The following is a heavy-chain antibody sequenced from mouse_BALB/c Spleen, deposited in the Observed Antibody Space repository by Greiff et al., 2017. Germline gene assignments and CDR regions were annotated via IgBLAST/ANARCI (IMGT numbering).Heavy chain of an antibody. J-gene: IGHJ4*01. CDR3: ASSYYYGSSYENAMDY. CDR1: GFTFSSYG. CDR2: ISSGGSYT. D-gene: IGHD1-1*01. Sequence: EVKLMESGGDLVKPGGSLKLSCAASGFTFSSYGMSWVRQTPDKRLEWVATISSGGSYTYYPDSVKGRFTISRDNAKNNLYLQMSSLKSEDTAMYYCASSYYYGSSYENAMDYWGQGTSVTVSS. V-gene: IGHV5-6*01.